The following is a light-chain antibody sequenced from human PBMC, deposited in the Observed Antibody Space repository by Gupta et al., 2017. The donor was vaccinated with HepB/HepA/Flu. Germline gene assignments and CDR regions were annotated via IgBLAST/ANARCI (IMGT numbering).Light chain of an antibody. Sequence: QAVLPQPSSLSASLGASASLTCPLSSGINIGTYRIYWYQQKPGSPPQYPLRYKLDSDKQQGSGVPSRFSGSKDISANAGILLISGLQAEDEADYYCMIWHSTAYVFGTGTKVTVL. V-gene: IGLV5-45*02. CDR3: MIWHSTAYV. J-gene: IGLJ1*01. CDR1: SGINIGTYR. CDR2: YKLDSDK.